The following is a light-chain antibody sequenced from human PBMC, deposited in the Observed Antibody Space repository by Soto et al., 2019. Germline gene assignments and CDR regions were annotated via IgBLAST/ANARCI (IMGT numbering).Light chain of an antibody. CDR3: LQHNSAPLT. CDR1: QGISNY. Sequence: NIQMTQSPSAMSASVGDRVAITCRARQGISNYLAWFQQKPGKVPKHLIYAASSLQSGVPSRFSGSGSGTEFTLTISSRQPEDFATYDCLQHNSAPLTFGGGTKVDIK. V-gene: IGKV1D-17*01. CDR2: AAS. J-gene: IGKJ4*01.